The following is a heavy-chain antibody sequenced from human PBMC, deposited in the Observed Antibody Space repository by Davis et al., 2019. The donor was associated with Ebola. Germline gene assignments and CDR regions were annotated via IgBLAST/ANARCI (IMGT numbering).Heavy chain of an antibody. CDR2: IIPIFGTA. J-gene: IGHJ4*02. D-gene: IGHD6-6*01. V-gene: IGHV1-69*13. CDR3: ARADSSSRPVDY. Sequence: SVTVSCKASGGTFSSYAISWVRQAPGQGLEWMGGIIPIFGTANYAQKFQGRVTITADESTSTAYMELSSLRSEDTAVYYCARADSSSRPVDYWGQGTLVTVSS. CDR1: GGTFSSYA.